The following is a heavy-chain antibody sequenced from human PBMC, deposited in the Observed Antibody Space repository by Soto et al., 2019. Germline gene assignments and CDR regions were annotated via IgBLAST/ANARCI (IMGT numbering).Heavy chain of an antibody. CDR2: IYSGGST. CDR3: ARDPWAADY. D-gene: IGHD3-16*01. CDR1: GFTVSTKY. Sequence: EVQLVESGGGLVQPGGSLRLSCAASGFTVSTKYMSWVRQAPGKGLEWVSVIYSGGSTFYADSVRGRFTISRDNSKNTVHLQMNSLRADDTAVYYCARDPWAADYWGQGTLVTVSS. J-gene: IGHJ4*02. V-gene: IGHV3-66*01.